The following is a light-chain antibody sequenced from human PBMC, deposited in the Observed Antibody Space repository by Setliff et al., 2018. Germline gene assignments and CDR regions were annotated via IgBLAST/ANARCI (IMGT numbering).Light chain of an antibody. CDR2: GAS. J-gene: IGKJ1*01. V-gene: IGKV3-20*01. Sequence: EIVLTQSPGTLSLSPGERATLSCRASQSVSSSYLAWYQQKPGQAPRLLIYGASSRATGIPDGFNGSGSGTDFTLTISRLEPEDFAVYYCQQYISSPPTFGQGTKVDIK. CDR1: QSVSSSY. CDR3: QQYISSPPT.